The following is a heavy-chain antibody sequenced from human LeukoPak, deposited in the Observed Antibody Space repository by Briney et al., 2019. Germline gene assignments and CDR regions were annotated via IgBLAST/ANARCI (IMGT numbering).Heavy chain of an antibody. D-gene: IGHD3-22*01. CDR1: GFTFSSYA. CDR2: ISGSGGST. J-gene: IGHJ3*01. V-gene: IGHV3-23*01. Sequence: GGSLRLSCAASGFTFSSYAMSWVRQAPGKGLEWVSVISGSGGSTDYADSVKGRFTISRDNSKNTVYLQMNSLRDEDTAVYYWAKDQPYDRSGYHDAFDLWGQGTMVTVSA. CDR3: AKDQPYDRSGYHDAFDL.